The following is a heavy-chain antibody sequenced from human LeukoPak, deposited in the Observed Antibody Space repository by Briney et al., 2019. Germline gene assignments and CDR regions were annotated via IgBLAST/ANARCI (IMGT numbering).Heavy chain of an antibody. CDR1: GYTFTSYG. V-gene: IGHV1-18*01. J-gene: IGHJ4*02. CDR3: ARGGGQYQLLYIPLWFGGNYYFDY. CDR2: ISAYNGNT. Sequence: GASVKVSCKASGYTFTSYGISWVRQAPGQGLEWMGWISAYNGNTNYAQKLQGRVTMTADTSTSTAYMELRSLRSDDTAVYYCARGGGQYQLLYIPLWFGGNYYFDYWGQGTLVTVSS. D-gene: IGHD2-2*02.